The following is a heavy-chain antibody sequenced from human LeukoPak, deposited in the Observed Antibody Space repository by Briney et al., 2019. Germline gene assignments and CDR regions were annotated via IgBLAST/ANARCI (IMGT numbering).Heavy chain of an antibody. CDR1: GFTFSSYS. V-gene: IGHV3-21*01. D-gene: IGHD1-7*01. Sequence: GGSLRLSCAASGFTFSSYSMNWVRQAPGKGLEWVSSISSSSSYIYYADSVKGRFTISRDNAKNSLYLQMNSLRAEDTAVYYCARGQLELRSLDYWGQGTLVTVSS. J-gene: IGHJ4*02. CDR3: ARGQLELRSLDY. CDR2: ISSSSSYI.